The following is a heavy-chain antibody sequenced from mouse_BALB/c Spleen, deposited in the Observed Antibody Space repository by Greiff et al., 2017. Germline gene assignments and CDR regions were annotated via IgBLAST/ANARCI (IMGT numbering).Heavy chain of an antibody. Sequence: EVQRVESGGGLVQPGGSLRLSCATSGFTFTDYYMRWVRQPPGKALEWLGFIRNKANGYTTEYSAPVKGRFTISTDNSQSILYLQMNTLRAEDSATYYCARDRLDYGYDGGYAMDYWGQGTSVTVSS. J-gene: IGHJ4*01. CDR3: ARDRLDYGYDGGYAMDY. V-gene: IGHV7-3*02. CDR2: IRNKANGYTT. D-gene: IGHD2-2*01. CDR1: GFTFTDYY.